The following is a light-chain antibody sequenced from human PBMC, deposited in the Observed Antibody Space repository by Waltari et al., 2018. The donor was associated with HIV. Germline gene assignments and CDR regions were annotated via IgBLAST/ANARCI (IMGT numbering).Light chain of an antibody. CDR1: NIGSKT. Sequence: SYVLAQPPSVSVAPGPAATLSCGGTNIGSKTVHWYQQKPGQAPVVVIHYDSDRPAVIQERCAGSSSGNTATLTSTRVEAGDEADYYCQVWDSSSDQVVFGGGTKLTVL. CDR2: YDS. V-gene: IGLV3-21*04. CDR3: QVWDSSSDQVV. J-gene: IGLJ3*02.